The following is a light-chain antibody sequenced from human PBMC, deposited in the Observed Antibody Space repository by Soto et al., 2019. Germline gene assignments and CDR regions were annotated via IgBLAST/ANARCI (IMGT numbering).Light chain of an antibody. V-gene: IGKV1-9*01. Sequence: IQLTQSPSSLSAPVGDRVTITCRASQGISSYLAWYQQKPGKAPKLLIYAASTLQSGVPSRFSGSGSGTDFTLTISSLQPEDFATYYCQQLNSYPPGTFGQGTRLESK. J-gene: IGKJ5*01. CDR2: AAS. CDR3: QQLNSYPPGT. CDR1: QGISSY.